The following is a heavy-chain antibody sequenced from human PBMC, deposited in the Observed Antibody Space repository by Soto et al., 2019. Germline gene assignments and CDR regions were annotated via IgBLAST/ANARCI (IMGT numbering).Heavy chain of an antibody. CDR1: GYTFTNYA. V-gene: IGHV1-3*05. J-gene: IGHJ2*01. CDR2: INAGNGNT. D-gene: IGHD2-21*02. CDR3: TRDGLYCGGDCYHYWDFDL. Sequence: QVQLVQSGAEEKKPGASVKVSCKASGYTFTNYAMHWVRQAPGQRLEWMGWINAGNGNTKYSQNFQGRITITRDTSASTAYLELTSLRFEDTAVYYCTRDGLYCGGDCYHYWDFDLWGRGTLVTVSS.